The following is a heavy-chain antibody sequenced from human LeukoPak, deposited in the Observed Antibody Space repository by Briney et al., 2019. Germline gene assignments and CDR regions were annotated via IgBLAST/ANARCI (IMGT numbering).Heavy chain of an antibody. J-gene: IGHJ4*02. CDR2: ISYDGNNK. Sequence: PGGSLRLSCAASRFTFSSYAMHWVRQAPGKGLEWVAVISYDGNNKYYADSVKGRFTISRDNSKNTLYLQMNSLRTEVTAVYYCARAPRTAANFDYWGQGTLVTVSS. V-gene: IGHV3-30-3*01. CDR3: ARAPRTAANFDY. CDR1: RFTFSSYA. D-gene: IGHD6-13*01.